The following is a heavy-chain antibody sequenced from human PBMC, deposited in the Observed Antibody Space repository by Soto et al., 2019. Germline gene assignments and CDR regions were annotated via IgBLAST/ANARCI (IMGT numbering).Heavy chain of an antibody. D-gene: IGHD1-1*01. V-gene: IGHV4-31*03. Sequence: SETLSLTCTVSGGSISSGGYYWTWIRQHPVRGLEWIGYIYNSGNSFYHPSLKSRLTISLDTSKNQFSLNLRSVTAADTAVYYCARSQMATTGPYFDYWGLGTLVTVSS. CDR1: GGSISSGGYY. J-gene: IGHJ4*02. CDR2: IYNSGNS. CDR3: ARSQMATTGPYFDY.